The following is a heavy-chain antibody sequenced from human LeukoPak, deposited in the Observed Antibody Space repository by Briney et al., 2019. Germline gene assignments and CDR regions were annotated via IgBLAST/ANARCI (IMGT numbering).Heavy chain of an antibody. V-gene: IGHV5-51*01. CDR2: IYPGGSDT. CDR1: GYSFTSYW. D-gene: IGHD6-19*01. CDR3: ARLYGSGWSTVYY. Sequence: GESLKISCKASGYSFTSYWMAWVRQVPGKGLEWIGFIYPGGSDTRYTPSFQGQVTISADKAISTAYLQWNSLTASHTAIYYCARLYGSGWSTVYYWGQGGLLTVSS. J-gene: IGHJ4*02.